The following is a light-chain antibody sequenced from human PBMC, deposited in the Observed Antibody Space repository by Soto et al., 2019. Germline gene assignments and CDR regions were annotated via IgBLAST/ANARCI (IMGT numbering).Light chain of an antibody. J-gene: IGLJ2*01. V-gene: IGLV1-44*01. Sequence: QLVLTQPPSASGTPGQRVIISCSGSSSNIGINTVNWYQQVPGTAPKLLIFSNTQRPSGVPDRFSGSKSGTSASLAISGLQSEDEAEYYCAAWDDSLGGLVVFGGGTKVTVL. CDR1: SSNIGINT. CDR2: SNT. CDR3: AAWDDSLGGLVV.